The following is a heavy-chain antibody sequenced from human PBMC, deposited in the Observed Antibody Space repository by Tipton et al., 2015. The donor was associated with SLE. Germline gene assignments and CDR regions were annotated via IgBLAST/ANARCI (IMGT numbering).Heavy chain of an antibody. CDR2: INGRGDNT. Sequence: GSLRLSCTASGFTFSNYAMAWVRQAPGRGLEWVSAINGRGDNTFSADAVKGRLTVSRDNSKSTLFLQMDSLRADDTGVYYCARGRQWEPILVGGPFDLWGQGTMVTVSS. V-gene: IGHV3-23*01. CDR3: ARGRQWEPILVGGPFDL. CDR1: GFTFSNYA. D-gene: IGHD1-26*01. J-gene: IGHJ3*01.